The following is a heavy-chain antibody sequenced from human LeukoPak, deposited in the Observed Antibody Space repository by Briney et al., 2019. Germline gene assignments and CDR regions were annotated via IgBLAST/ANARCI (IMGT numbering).Heavy chain of an antibody. CDR2: LYSGGSA. CDR1: GFTVSRNY. J-gene: IGHJ4*02. CDR3: ARTVVITSTADYFDH. D-gene: IGHD4/OR15-4a*01. V-gene: IGHV3-53*01. Sequence: GGSLRLSCAASGFTVSRNYMSWVRQAPGKGLEWISVLYSGGSAYYADSVKGRFTISRDNSKNTLYLQMNGLRVEDTAVYYCARTVVITSTADYFDHWGQGTLVTVSS.